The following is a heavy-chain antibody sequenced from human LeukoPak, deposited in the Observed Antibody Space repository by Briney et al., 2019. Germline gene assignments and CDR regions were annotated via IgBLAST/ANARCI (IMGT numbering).Heavy chain of an antibody. CDR2: IKQDGGEK. CDR1: RFTFSTYW. J-gene: IGHJ4*02. Sequence: GGSLRLSCAASRFTFSTYWMSWVRQAPGKGPEWVANIKQDGGEKYYVDSVKGRFSISRDNAKNLLDLQMNSLRAEDTAVYYCARGRVTVALWGQGTLVTVSS. D-gene: IGHD1-14*01. V-gene: IGHV3-7*01. CDR3: ARGRVTVAL.